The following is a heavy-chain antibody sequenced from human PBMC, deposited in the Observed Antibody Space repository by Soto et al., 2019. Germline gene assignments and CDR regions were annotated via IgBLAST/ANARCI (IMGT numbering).Heavy chain of an antibody. V-gene: IGHV4-4*07. J-gene: IGHJ6*02. CDR3: ATGGIADPVGRRYYYYGMDV. D-gene: IGHD6-13*01. CDR1: GGSISSYY. CDR2: IYTSGST. Sequence: SETLSLTCTVSGGSISSYYWSWIRQPAGKGLEWIGRIYTSGSTNYNPSLKSRVTMSVDTSKNQFSLKLSSVTAADTAVYYCATGGIADPVGRRYYYYGMDVWGQGTTVTVS.